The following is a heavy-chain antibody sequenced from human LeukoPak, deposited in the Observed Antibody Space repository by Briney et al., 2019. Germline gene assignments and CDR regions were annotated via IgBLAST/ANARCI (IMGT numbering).Heavy chain of an antibody. CDR2: ISDSGGST. J-gene: IGHJ3*02. CDR1: GFPFSSYA. D-gene: IGHD3-22*01. CDR3: ARDRQYYYDSSGYYGTDAFDI. Sequence: GGSLRLSCSASGFPFSSYAMHWVRQAPGKGLEYVSAISDSGGSTYYADSVKGRFTISRDNSKNTLYLQMSSLRAEDTAVYYCARDRQYYYDSSGYYGTDAFDIWGQGTMVTVSS. V-gene: IGHV3-64D*09.